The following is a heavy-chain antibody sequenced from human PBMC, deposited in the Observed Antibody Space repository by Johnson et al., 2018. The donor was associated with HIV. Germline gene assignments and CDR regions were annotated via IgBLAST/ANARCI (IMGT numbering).Heavy chain of an antibody. Sequence: MQLVESGGGVVRPGGSLRLSCAASGFTVSSNYMSWVRQAPGKGLEWVSVIYSGGGTSSADSVRGRFIISRDNSKNTLYLQMNSLRAEDTAVYYCARHYYNFWSGHFDIWGQGTMVAVSS. CDR2: IYSGGGT. CDR3: ARHYYNFWSGHFDI. J-gene: IGHJ3*02. D-gene: IGHD3-3*01. CDR1: GFTVSSNY. V-gene: IGHV3-66*04.